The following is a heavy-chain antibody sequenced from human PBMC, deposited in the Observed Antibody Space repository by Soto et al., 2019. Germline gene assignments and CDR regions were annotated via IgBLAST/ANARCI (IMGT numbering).Heavy chain of an antibody. CDR1: GGSISSGDYY. V-gene: IGHV4-31*03. CDR3: AREGGSYDSGGFLIRGAFVV. Sequence: QVQLHQSGPGLVKPSQTLSLSCSVSGGSISSGDYYWNWIRQHPEKGLEWIGSVHWRGSTYYNPSIQGRRSITIDTSTSHFSLKVTSVTAADSALYYCAREGGSYDSGGFLIRGAFVVWGQGTVVTVSS. J-gene: IGHJ3*01. CDR2: VHWRGST. D-gene: IGHD3-22*01.